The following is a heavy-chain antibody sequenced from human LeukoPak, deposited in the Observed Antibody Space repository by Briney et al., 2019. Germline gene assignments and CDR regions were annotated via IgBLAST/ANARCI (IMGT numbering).Heavy chain of an antibody. D-gene: IGHD3-22*01. J-gene: IGHJ3*02. Sequence: SVKVSCKASGGTFSSYAISWVRQAPGQGLEWMGGIIPIFATANYAQKFQGRVTITTDESTRTAYMELSSLRSEDTAVYYCARVGIVVATDPEDAFDIWGQGTMVTVSS. V-gene: IGHV1-69*05. CDR3: ARVGIVVATDPEDAFDI. CDR2: IIPIFATA. CDR1: GGTFSSYA.